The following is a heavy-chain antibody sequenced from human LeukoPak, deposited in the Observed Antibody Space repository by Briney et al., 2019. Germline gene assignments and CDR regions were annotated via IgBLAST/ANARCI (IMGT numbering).Heavy chain of an antibody. Sequence: GGSLRLSCAASGFTFSSYAMSWVRQAPGKGLEWVSAISGSGGSTYYADSVKGRFTISRDNSKNTLYLQMNSLRAEDTAVYYCAKDYRITIFGVVTNDYWGRGTLVTVSS. V-gene: IGHV3-23*01. CDR3: AKDYRITIFGVVTNDY. J-gene: IGHJ4*02. D-gene: IGHD3-3*01. CDR2: ISGSGGST. CDR1: GFTFSSYA.